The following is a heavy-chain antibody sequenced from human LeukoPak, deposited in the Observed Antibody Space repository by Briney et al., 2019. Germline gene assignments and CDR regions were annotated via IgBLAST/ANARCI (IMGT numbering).Heavy chain of an antibody. D-gene: IGHD3-16*01. V-gene: IGHV1-2*02. Sequence: EASVKVSCKASGYTFTSYYMHWVRQAPGQGLEWMGWINPNSGGTTYAQKFQGRVTLTRDTSISTAYMELSSLRSDDTAVYYCARKGEGQPADYWGQGTLVTVSP. CDR2: INPNSGGT. CDR1: GYTFTSYY. J-gene: IGHJ4*02. CDR3: ARKGEGQPADY.